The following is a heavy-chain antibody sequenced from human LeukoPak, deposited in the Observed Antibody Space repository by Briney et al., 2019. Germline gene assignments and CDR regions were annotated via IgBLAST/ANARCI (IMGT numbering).Heavy chain of an antibody. Sequence: GGSLRLSCAASGFTFSSYGMSWVRQAPGKGLEWVSVIGGRDGSTYYADSVKGRFTISRDNSKNTLYVQMNSLRAEDTAVYYCAKGHYYGSGSLDYWGQGTLVTVSS. J-gene: IGHJ4*02. V-gene: IGHV3-23*01. CDR2: IGGRDGST. CDR1: GFTFSSYG. CDR3: AKGHYYGSGSLDY. D-gene: IGHD3-10*01.